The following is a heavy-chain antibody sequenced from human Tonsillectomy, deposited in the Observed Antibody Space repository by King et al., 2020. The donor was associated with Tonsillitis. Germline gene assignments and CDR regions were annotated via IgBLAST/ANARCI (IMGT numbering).Heavy chain of an antibody. CDR3: ARRTDLLSFDY. D-gene: IGHD1-26*01. J-gene: IGHJ4*02. CDR1: DDSVSSHYYY. CDR2: ISYRGST. Sequence: QLQESGPGLVKPSETLSLPCSVSDDSVSSHYYYLGWIRPPPGNGLEWIGSISYRGSTHYNPSLKSRVSKSVDTSKTPFSLQLSPVTAADTAVYYFARRTDLLSFDYWGQGTLVTVSS. V-gene: IGHV4-39*01.